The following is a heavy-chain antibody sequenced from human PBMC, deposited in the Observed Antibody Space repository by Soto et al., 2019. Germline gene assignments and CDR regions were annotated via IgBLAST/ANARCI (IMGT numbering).Heavy chain of an antibody. J-gene: IGHJ6*02. Sequence: SLRLSCAASGFTFSSYGMHWVRQAPGKGLEWVAVISYDGSNKYYADSVKGRFTISRDNSKNTLYLQMNSLRAEDTAVYYCAKVFRSYYYGMDVWGQGTTVTVSS. CDR3: AKVFRSYYYGMDV. V-gene: IGHV3-30*18. CDR2: ISYDGSNK. CDR1: GFTFSSYG.